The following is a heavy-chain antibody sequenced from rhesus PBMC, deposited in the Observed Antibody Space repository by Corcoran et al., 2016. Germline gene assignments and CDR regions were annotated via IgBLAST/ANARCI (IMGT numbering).Heavy chain of an antibody. CDR2: IYGSSTST. D-gene: IGHD6S26*01. V-gene: IGHV4S10*01. CDR1: GGSISDSYR. CDR3: AIEGYSSGWSPYYFDY. J-gene: IGHJ4*01. Sequence: QVQLQESGPGVVKPSETLSLTCAVSGGSISDSYRWSWIRQPPGKGLEWIGYIYGSSTSTNYNPSLKSRVTISKDTSKNQFSLKLRAVTAADTAVYYCAIEGYSSGWSPYYFDYWGQGVLVTVSS.